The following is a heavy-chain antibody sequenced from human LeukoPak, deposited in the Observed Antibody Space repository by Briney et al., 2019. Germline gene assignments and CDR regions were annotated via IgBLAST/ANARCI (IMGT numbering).Heavy chain of an antibody. CDR1: GGSITSYY. J-gene: IGHJ5*02. D-gene: IGHD5-18*01. CDR2: IYISGASGNT. CDR3: ARDLRIGFSYYNWFDP. V-gene: IGHV4-4*07. Sequence: PSETLSLTCTVSGGSITSYYWSWIRQPAGKGLEWIGRIYISGASGNTNYNPSLKSRVTMSVDTSKNQFSLKLSSVTAVDTAVYFCARDLRIGFSYYNWFDPWGQGTLVTVSS.